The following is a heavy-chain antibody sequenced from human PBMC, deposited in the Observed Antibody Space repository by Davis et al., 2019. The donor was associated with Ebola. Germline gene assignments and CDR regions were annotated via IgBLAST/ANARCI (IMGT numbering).Heavy chain of an antibody. CDR2: ITPIPGIA. CDR1: GGTFSSYA. V-gene: IGHV1-69*10. Sequence: SVKVSCKASGGTFSSYAISWVRQAPAQGLEWMGWITPIPGIANYAQKFQGRVTITADKSTSTAYMELSSLRSEDTAVSYWARDQEGYGDYVRFLRDYYGMDVWGQGTTVTVSS. J-gene: IGHJ6*02. CDR3: ARDQEGYGDYVRFLRDYYGMDV. D-gene: IGHD4-17*01.